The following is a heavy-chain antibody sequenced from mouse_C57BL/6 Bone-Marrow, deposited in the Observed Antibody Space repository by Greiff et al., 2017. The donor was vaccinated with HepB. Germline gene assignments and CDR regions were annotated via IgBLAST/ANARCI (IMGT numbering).Heavy chain of an antibody. CDR1: GYTFTSYW. Sequence: QVQLQQPGAELVKPGASVKMSCKASGYTFTSYWITWVKQRPGQGLEWIGDIYPGSGSTNYNEKFKSKATLTVDTSSSTAYRQLSSLTSEDSAVYYCARCYGSDAMDYWGQGTSVTVSS. V-gene: IGHV1-55*01. J-gene: IGHJ4*01. CDR2: IYPGSGST. CDR3: ARCYGSDAMDY. D-gene: IGHD1-1*01.